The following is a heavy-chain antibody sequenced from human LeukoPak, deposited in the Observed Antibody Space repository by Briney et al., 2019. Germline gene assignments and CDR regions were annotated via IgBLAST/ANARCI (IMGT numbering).Heavy chain of an antibody. CDR3: ARLPPYCSGGSCYGYFDY. V-gene: IGHV1-3*01. CDR2: INAGNGNT. Sequence: ASVEVSCTASGFTFTSYAMHWVRQAPGQRLEWMGWINAGNGNTKYSQKFQGRVTITRDTSASTAYMELSSLRSEDTAVYYCARLPPYCSGGSCYGYFDYWGQGTLVTVSS. J-gene: IGHJ4*02. D-gene: IGHD2-15*01. CDR1: GFTFTSYA.